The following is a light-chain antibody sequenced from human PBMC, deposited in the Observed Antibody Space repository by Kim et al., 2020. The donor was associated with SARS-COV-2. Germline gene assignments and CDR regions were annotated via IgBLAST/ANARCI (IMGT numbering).Light chain of an antibody. Sequence: EIVMTQSPATLSVSPGERATLYCRASQSVSGFLGWYQQKPGQSTRLLLYGASTRATGIPARFSGSGSGTEFTLTISSLQSEDFAVYYCQQYNDWPYTFGQGTKLEI. CDR2: GAS. V-gene: IGKV3-15*01. CDR3: QQYNDWPYT. J-gene: IGKJ2*01. CDR1: QSVSGF.